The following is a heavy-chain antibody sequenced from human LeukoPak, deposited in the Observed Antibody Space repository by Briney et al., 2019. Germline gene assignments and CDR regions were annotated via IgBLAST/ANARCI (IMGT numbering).Heavy chain of an antibody. CDR3: AKGGAAADNYWYFDL. CDR1: GFTFSSYG. J-gene: IGHJ2*01. V-gene: IGHV3-30*18. D-gene: IGHD6-13*01. CDR2: ISYDGSNK. Sequence: PGGSLRLSCAASGFTFSSYGMHWVRKAPGKGLEWVAVISYDGSNKYYADSVKGRFTISRDNSKNTLYLQMNSLRAEDTALYYCAKGGAAADNYWYFDLWGRGTLVTVSS.